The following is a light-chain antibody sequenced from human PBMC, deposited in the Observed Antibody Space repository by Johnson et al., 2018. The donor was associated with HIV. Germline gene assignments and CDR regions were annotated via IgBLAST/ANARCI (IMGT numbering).Light chain of an antibody. CDR2: ENN. CDR1: SSNIGNNY. J-gene: IGLJ1*01. Sequence: QSVLTQPPSVSAAPGQKVTISCSGSSSNIGNNYVSWYQQLPGTAPKVLIYENNKRPSGIPDRFSGSKSGASATLVITGLQTGDEADYYCGTWDSSLSASYVFGTGTKVTVL. V-gene: IGLV1-51*02. CDR3: GTWDSSLSASYV.